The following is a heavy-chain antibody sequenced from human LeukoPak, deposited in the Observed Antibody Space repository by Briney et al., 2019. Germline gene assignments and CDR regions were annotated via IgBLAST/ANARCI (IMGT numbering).Heavy chain of an antibody. CDR1: GFTFDDYG. CDR2: INWNGGST. CDR3: ARGSNWNYYYFDY. D-gene: IGHD1-7*01. J-gene: IGHJ4*02. V-gene: IGHV3-20*01. Sequence: GGSLRLSCAASGFTFDDYGMSWVRQAPGKGLEWVSGINWNGGSTGYADSVKGRCTISRDNAKNSLYLQMNSLRAEDTALYHCARGSNWNYYYFDYWGQGTLVTVSS.